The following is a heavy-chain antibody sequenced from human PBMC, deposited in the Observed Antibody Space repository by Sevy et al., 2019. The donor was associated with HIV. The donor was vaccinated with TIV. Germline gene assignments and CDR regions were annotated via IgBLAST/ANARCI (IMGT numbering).Heavy chain of an antibody. CDR2: ISYDGSNK. J-gene: IGHJ4*02. CDR1: GITFSSHA. Sequence: GGSLRLSCAASGITFSSHAMHWVRQAPGKGLEWVTIISYDGSNKYYADSVKGRFTSSRDNSKKTLYLQMNSLRAEDTAVYYCARADYGDYSGEFDYWGQGTLVTVSS. V-gene: IGHV3-30-3*01. D-gene: IGHD4-17*01. CDR3: ARADYGDYSGEFDY.